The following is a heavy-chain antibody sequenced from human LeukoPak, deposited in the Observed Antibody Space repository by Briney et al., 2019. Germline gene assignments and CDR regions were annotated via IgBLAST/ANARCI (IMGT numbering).Heavy chain of an antibody. D-gene: IGHD7-27*01. V-gene: IGHV4-39*01. J-gene: IGHJ4*02. Sequence: SETLSLTCTVSGGSISSSSYYWGWIRQPPGKGLEWIGSIYYSGSTYYNPSLKSRVTISVDTSKNQFSLKLSSVTAADTAVYYCARSELGWLDYWGQGTLVTVSS. CDR3: ARSELGWLDY. CDR2: IYYSGST. CDR1: GGSISSSSYY.